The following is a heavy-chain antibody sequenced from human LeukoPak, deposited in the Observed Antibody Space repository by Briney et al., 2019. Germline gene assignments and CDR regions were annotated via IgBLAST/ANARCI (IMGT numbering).Heavy chain of an antibody. CDR1: GGSFSGYY. J-gene: IGHJ3*02. CDR3: ARVAPTVEFDAFDI. D-gene: IGHD4-23*01. Sequence: PSETLSLTCAVYGGSFSGYYWSWIRQPPGKGLEWIGEINHSGSTNYNPSLKSRVTISVDTSKNQFSLKLSSVTAADTAVYYCARVAPTVEFDAFDIWGQGTMVTVSS. V-gene: IGHV4-34*01. CDR2: INHSGST.